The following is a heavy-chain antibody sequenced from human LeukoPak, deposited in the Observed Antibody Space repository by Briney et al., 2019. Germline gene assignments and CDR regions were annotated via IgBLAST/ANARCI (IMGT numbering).Heavy chain of an antibody. Sequence: GGSLRLSCAASGFTFSSYGMHWVRQAPGKGLEWVAVIWYDGSNKYYTDSVKGRFTISRDNSKNTLYLQMNSLRAEDTAVYYCAKEVYYDILTGYSTWGQGTLVTVSS. CDR2: IWYDGSNK. CDR3: AKEVYYDILTGYST. D-gene: IGHD3-9*01. V-gene: IGHV3-33*06. J-gene: IGHJ5*02. CDR1: GFTFSSYG.